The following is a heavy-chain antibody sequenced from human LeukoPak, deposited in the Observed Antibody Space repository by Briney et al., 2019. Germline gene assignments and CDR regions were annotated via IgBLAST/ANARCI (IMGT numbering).Heavy chain of an antibody. CDR2: VNPNSGGT. J-gene: IGHJ4*02. CDR1: GYTFTGYY. CDR3: AREDYFDY. Sequence: ASVEVSCKASGYTFTGYYMHWVRQAPGQGLEWMGRVNPNSGGTNYAQKFQGKVTVTRDTSISTAYMELSRLRSDDTAVYYCAREDYFDYWGQGTLVTVSS. V-gene: IGHV1-2*06.